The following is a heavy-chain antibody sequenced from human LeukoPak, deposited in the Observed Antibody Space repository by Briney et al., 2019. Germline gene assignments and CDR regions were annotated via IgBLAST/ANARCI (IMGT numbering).Heavy chain of an antibody. CDR1: GFTFSSYN. CDR3: VKEGTVTLDY. J-gene: IGHJ4*02. Sequence: GGSLRLSCAASGFTFSSYNMKWVRQAPGRGLECVSSISISGDFIYYADSVEGRFTISRDNAKNSLYLQMNSLRAEDTAVYYCVKEGTVTLDYWGQGTLVTVSS. D-gene: IGHD4-17*01. V-gene: IGHV3-21*01. CDR2: ISISGDFI.